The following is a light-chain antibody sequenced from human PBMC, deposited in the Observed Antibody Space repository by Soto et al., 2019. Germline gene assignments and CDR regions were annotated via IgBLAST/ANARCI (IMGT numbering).Light chain of an antibody. CDR2: GAS. CDR1: QSVSSSY. Sequence: EIVLTQSPAILSLSPGERATLSCRASQSVSSSYLAWYQQKPGQAPRLLIYGASSGATGIPDRFSGSGSGTDFTLTISRLEPEDFAVYYCQQYGSSPWTFGQGTKVDIK. CDR3: QQYGSSPWT. J-gene: IGKJ1*01. V-gene: IGKV3-20*01.